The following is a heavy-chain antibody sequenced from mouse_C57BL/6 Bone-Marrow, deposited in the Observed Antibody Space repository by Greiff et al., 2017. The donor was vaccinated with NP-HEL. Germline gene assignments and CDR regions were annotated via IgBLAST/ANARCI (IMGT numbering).Heavy chain of an antibody. J-gene: IGHJ3*01. CDR3: ASTYDYDVAWFAY. CDR2: ISSGGSYT. D-gene: IGHD2-4*01. CDR1: GFTFSSYG. V-gene: IGHV5-6*01. Sequence: EVQLQESGGDLVKPGGSLKLSFAASGFTFSSYGMSWVRQTPDKRLEWVATISSGGSYTQYPDSVKGRFTISRDNAKNTLYLQMSSLKSEDTAMYYCASTYDYDVAWFAYWGQGTLVTVSA.